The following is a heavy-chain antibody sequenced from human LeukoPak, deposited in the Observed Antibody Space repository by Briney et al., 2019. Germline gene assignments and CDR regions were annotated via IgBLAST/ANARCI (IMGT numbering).Heavy chain of an antibody. D-gene: IGHD3-9*01. CDR2: ISAYNGNT. CDR1: GYTFTSYG. Sequence: ASVKVSCKASGYTFTSYGISWVRQAPGQGLEWMGWISAYNGNTNYAQKLQGRVTMTTDTSTSTAYMELRSLRSDDTAVYYCARDYDILTGYYFGGSDYWGQGTPVTVSS. CDR3: ARDYDILTGYYFGGSDY. V-gene: IGHV1-18*01. J-gene: IGHJ4*02.